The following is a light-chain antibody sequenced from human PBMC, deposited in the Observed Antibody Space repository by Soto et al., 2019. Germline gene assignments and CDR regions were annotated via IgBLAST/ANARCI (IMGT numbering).Light chain of an antibody. V-gene: IGKV1-5*01. CDR1: QSISSW. Sequence: DIQMTQSPSTLSAYVGDRVTITCRASQSISSWLAWYQQRPGKAPKLLIYDASSLESGVSSRFSGSGSGTDFTLTISSLQSDDFATYYCQQYNSYSWTFGQGTKVDIK. CDR2: DAS. CDR3: QQYNSYSWT. J-gene: IGKJ1*01.